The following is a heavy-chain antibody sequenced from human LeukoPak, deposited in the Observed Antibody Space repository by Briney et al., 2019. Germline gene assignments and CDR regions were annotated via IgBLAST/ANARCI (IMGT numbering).Heavy chain of an antibody. CDR2: INKKGGT. CDR1: SDSISSGDYY. D-gene: IGHD4-17*01. V-gene: IGHV4-30-4*01. J-gene: IGHJ4*02. CDR3: AREHKSYGDYPYYFDS. Sequence: PSQTLSLTCTVSSDSISSGDYYWSWIRQPAGKGLEFIGYINKKGGTFYNPPLKSHVSISIDTSKNQFSLKLTSVTAADTAVYFCAREHKSYGDYPYYFDSWGQGTLVTVSS.